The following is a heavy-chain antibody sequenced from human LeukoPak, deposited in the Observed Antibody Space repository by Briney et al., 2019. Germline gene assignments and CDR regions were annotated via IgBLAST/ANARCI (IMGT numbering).Heavy chain of an antibody. V-gene: IGHV1-18*01. J-gene: IGHJ3*02. Sequence: ASVEVSCQAYGYTFISHGISWVRQAPGQGLDWMGWISGSSSNTNYAQRLQGRVTMTTDTSTTTAYMELRSLRADDSAVYYCARATGSWGHDGFDIWGQGTMVTVSS. CDR3: ARATGSWGHDGFDI. CDR2: ISGSSSNT. D-gene: IGHD3-16*01. CDR1: GYTFISHG.